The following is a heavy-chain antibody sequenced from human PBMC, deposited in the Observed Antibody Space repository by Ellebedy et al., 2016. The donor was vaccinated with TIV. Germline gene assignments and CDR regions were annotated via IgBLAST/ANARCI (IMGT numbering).Heavy chain of an antibody. V-gene: IGHV3-23*01. CDR3: SKGTSSGFNYDRVGSEY. Sequence: GGSLRLSCAASGFTFSSFAMHWVRQAPGKGLEWLSVISGGGDRTYDADSVKGRFTITRDNSKNTLYLQMDRLRAEDTAVYYCSKGTSSGFNYDRVGSEYWGQGTLATVSS. D-gene: IGHD3-22*01. J-gene: IGHJ4*02. CDR2: ISGGGDRT. CDR1: GFTFSSFA.